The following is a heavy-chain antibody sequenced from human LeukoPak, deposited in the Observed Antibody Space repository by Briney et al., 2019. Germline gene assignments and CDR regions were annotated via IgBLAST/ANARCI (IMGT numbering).Heavy chain of an antibody. CDR3: ARHPLGKFGYAFDI. CDR1: GGSISSYY. D-gene: IGHD3-16*01. J-gene: IGHJ3*02. V-gene: IGHV4-4*09. CDR2: IYTSGST. Sequence: SETLSLTCTVSGGSISSYYWSWIRQPPGKGLEGIGYIYTSGSTNYNPSLKSRVSISVDTSKNQFSLKLSSVTAADTAVYYCARHPLGKFGYAFDIWGQGTMVTVSS.